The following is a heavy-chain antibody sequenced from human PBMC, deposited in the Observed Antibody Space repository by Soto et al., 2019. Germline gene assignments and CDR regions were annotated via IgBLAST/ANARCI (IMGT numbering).Heavy chain of an antibody. CDR1: GGSISSSSYY. CDR3: ARSFRSSPYYYYMDV. V-gene: IGHV4-39*01. D-gene: IGHD6-6*01. CDR2: IYYSGST. J-gene: IGHJ6*03. Sequence: PSETLSLTCTVSGGSISSSSYYWGWIRQPPGKGLEWIGSIYYSGSTYYNPSLKSRVTISVDTSKNQFSLKLSSVTAAGTAVYYCARSFRSSPYYYYMDVWGKGTTVTVSS.